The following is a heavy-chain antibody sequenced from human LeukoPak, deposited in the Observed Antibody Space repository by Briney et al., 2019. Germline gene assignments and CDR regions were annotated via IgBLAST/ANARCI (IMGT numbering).Heavy chain of an antibody. V-gene: IGHV3-30*18. Sequence: GGSLRLSCAASGFTFSDYGIHWVRQAPGKGLEWVAVISYDGSNKYYADSVKGRSTISRDNSKNTLYLQMNSLRPEDTAVYYCAKPFAAVSAGFSYYFDYWGQGTLVTVSS. D-gene: IGHD6-19*01. CDR3: AKPFAAVSAGFSYYFDY. J-gene: IGHJ4*02. CDR2: ISYDGSNK. CDR1: GFTFSDYG.